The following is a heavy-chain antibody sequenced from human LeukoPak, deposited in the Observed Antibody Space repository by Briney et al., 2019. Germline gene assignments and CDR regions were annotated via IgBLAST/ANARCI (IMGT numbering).Heavy chain of an antibody. Sequence: SETLSLTCTVSGGSISSYYWSWIRQPAGKGLEWIGRIYTSGSTNYNPSLKSRVTMSVDTSKNQFSLKLSSVTAADTAVYYCAREGTYYDFWSGHPLPLQNYFDYWGQGTLVTVSP. CDR1: GGSISSYY. D-gene: IGHD3-3*01. J-gene: IGHJ4*02. V-gene: IGHV4-4*07. CDR3: AREGTYYDFWSGHPLPLQNYFDY. CDR2: IYTSGST.